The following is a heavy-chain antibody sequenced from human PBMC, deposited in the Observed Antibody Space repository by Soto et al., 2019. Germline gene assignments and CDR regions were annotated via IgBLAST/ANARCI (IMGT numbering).Heavy chain of an antibody. V-gene: IGHV4-31*03. Sequence: SETLSLTCTVSGGSISSGDYYWSWIRQHPGKGLEWIGNFYYSGSTYYNPSLKSRITISVDTSKNQFSLRLSSLTAADTAVYYCARVSYSSYPWDYWGQGTLVTVSS. CDR3: ARVSYSSYPWDY. D-gene: IGHD6-6*01. CDR1: GGSISSGDYY. J-gene: IGHJ4*02. CDR2: FYYSGST.